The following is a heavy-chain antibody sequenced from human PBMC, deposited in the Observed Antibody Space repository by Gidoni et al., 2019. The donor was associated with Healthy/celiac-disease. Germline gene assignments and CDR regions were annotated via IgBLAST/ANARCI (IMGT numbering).Heavy chain of an antibody. D-gene: IGHD6-13*01. CDR3: ARASSSWYYFDY. V-gene: IGHV3-33*01. CDR1: GFTFSSYC. Sequence: QVQLVESGGGVVQPGRSLTLSCAASGFTFSSYCMHWVRQAPGKGLEWVAVIWYDGSNKYYADSVKGRFTISRDNSKNTLYLQMNSLRAEDTAVYYCARASSSWYYFDYWGQGTLVTVSS. CDR2: IWYDGSNK. J-gene: IGHJ4*02.